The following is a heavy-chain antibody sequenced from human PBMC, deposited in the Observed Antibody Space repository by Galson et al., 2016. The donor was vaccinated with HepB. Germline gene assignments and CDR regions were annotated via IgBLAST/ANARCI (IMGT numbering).Heavy chain of an antibody. CDR3: ARVRSGYSGYANPYYYGMDA. Sequence: CAISGDSVSSNSATWNWIRQSPSRGLEWLGRTYYRSKWYNDYALSVKSRITINPDTSKNQFSLQLNSVTPEDTAVYYCARVRSGYSGYANPYYYGMDAWSQGTTVTVSS. J-gene: IGHJ6*02. V-gene: IGHV6-1*01. CDR1: GDSVSSNSAT. CDR2: TYYRSKWYN. D-gene: IGHD5-12*01.